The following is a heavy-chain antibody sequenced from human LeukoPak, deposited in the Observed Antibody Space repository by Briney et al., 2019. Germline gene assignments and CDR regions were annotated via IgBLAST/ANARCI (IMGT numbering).Heavy chain of an antibody. J-gene: IGHJ4*02. CDR1: GFTFSSYA. CDR3: AKALRWSGYSYGHYDSPPFDY. CDR2: ISGSGGST. V-gene: IGHV3-23*01. Sequence: PGASLRLSCAASGFTFSSYAMSWVRQAPGKGLEWVSAISGSGGSTYYADSVKGRFTISRDNSKNTLYLQMNSLRAEDTAVYYCAKALRWSGYSYGHYDSPPFDYWGQGTLVTVSS. D-gene: IGHD5-18*01.